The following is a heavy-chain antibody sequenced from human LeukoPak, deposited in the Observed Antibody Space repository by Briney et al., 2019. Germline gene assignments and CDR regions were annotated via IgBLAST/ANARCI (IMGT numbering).Heavy chain of an antibody. CDR1: GFTFRSYA. D-gene: IGHD1-14*01. V-gene: IGHV3-23*01. CDR3: AKPGPPRGTHYYYGMDV. J-gene: IGHJ6*02. CDR2: ISNSGRTT. Sequence: GGSLRLSCTASGFTFRSYAMSWVRQAPGKGLEWVSGISNSGRTTYYTDSVKGRFTISRDNSKNTLYLQMNSLRAEDTAVYYCAKPGPPRGTHYYYGMDVWGQGTTVTVSS.